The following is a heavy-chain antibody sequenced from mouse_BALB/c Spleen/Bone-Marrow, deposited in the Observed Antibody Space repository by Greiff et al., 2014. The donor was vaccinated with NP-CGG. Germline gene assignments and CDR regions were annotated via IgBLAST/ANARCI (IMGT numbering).Heavy chain of an antibody. V-gene: IGHV14-3*02. Sequence: VQLQQPGAELVKSGASAKLSCTASGFNIKDTYMHWVKQRPEQGLEWIGRIDPANGNTKYDPKFQGKATITADTSSNTAYLQLSSLTSEDTAVYYCARYYYGTLLDYWGQGTTLTVSS. CDR3: ARYYYGTLLDY. D-gene: IGHD1-1*01. J-gene: IGHJ2*01. CDR1: GFNIKDTY. CDR2: IDPANGNT.